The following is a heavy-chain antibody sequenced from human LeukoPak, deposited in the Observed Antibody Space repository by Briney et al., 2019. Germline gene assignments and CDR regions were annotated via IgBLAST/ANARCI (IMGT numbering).Heavy chain of an antibody. V-gene: IGHV4-59*01. D-gene: IGHD6-19*01. Sequence: SETLSLTCTVSGGSISSYYWSWLRQPPGKGLEWIGYIYYSGSTNYNPSLKSRVTISVDTSKNQFSLKLSSVTAADTAVYYCARAARAAVAGTEWFDPWGQGTLVTVSS. CDR2: IYYSGST. CDR1: GGSISSYY. J-gene: IGHJ5*02. CDR3: ARAARAAVAGTEWFDP.